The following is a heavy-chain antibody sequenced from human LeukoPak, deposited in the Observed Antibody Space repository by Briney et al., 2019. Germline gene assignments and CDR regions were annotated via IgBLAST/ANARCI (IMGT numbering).Heavy chain of an antibody. CDR3: ARTGSQGNWFDP. V-gene: IGHV3-48*01. D-gene: IGHD1-14*01. J-gene: IGHJ5*02. Sequence: GGSLRLSCAASGFTFSYYWMSWVRQAPGKGLEWVSYISSSGSTIYYADSVKGRFTISRDNSKNTLYLQMNSLRAEDTAVYYCARTGSQGNWFDPWGQGTLVTVSS. CDR2: ISSSGSTI. CDR1: GFTFSYYW.